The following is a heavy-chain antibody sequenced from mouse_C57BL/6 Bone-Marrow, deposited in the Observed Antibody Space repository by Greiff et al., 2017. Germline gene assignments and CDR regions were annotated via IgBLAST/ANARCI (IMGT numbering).Heavy chain of an antibody. CDR2: IHPNSGST. Sequence: QVQLQQPGAELVKPGASVKLSCKASGYTFTSYWLHWVKQRPGQGLEWIGMIHPNSGSTNYNEKFKSKATLTVDKSSSTAYMQLSSLTSEDSAVYYCARRAYPFAYWGQGTLVTVSA. V-gene: IGHV1-64*01. CDR3: ARRAYPFAY. D-gene: IGHD3-3*01. CDR1: GYTFTSYW. J-gene: IGHJ3*01.